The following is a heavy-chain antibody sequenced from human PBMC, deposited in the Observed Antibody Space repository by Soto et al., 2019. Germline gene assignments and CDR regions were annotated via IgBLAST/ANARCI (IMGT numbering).Heavy chain of an antibody. Sequence: ASVKVSCKASGYTFINYFIHWVRQALGRRLEWIGIVDPSRGSADYAQKFQGRVTMTTDVSTRTVFMDLSSLTPEDTAVYYCARPLIGNTVDLWGQGTTVTVSS. V-gene: IGHV1-46*01. CDR1: GYTFINYF. J-gene: IGHJ6*02. CDR2: VDPSRGSA. CDR3: ARPLIGNTVDL. D-gene: IGHD1-7*01.